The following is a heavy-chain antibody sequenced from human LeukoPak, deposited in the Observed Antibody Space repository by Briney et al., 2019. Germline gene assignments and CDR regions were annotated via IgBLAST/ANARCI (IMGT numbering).Heavy chain of an antibody. CDR1: GFTFSSYS. CDR2: ISSSSSTI. CDR3: ARDLAAGILWFDP. D-gene: IGHD6-13*01. Sequence: GGSLRLSCAASGFTFSSYSMNWVRQAPGKGLEWVSYISSSSSTIYYADSVKGRFTISRDSARTSLYLQMNSLRAEDTAVYYCARDLAAGILWFDPWGQGILVTVSS. J-gene: IGHJ5*02. V-gene: IGHV3-48*01.